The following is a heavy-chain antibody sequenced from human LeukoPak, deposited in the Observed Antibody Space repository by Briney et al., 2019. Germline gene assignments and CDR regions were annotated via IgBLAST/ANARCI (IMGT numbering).Heavy chain of an antibody. J-gene: IGHJ6*03. CDR2: ISTTSSSSYI. V-gene: IGHV3-21*01. Sequence: PGGSLRLSCAASGFTFSRYAMNWVRQAPGKGLEWVSSISTTSSSSYIHYADSMKGRFTISRDNAKSSLYLQMNSLRAEDTAVYYCARVMAGYSYMDVWAKGPRSPSP. D-gene: IGHD3-10*01. CDR3: ARVMAGYSYMDV. CDR1: GFTFSRYA.